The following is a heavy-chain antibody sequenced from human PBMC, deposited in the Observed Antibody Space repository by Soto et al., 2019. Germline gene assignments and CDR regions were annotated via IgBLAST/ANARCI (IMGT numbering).Heavy chain of an antibody. CDR2: IYWDDDK. CDR3: ARIRPSRGGYNYLFDY. J-gene: IGHJ4*02. V-gene: IGHV2-5*02. CDR1: AFSLSTGGVG. Sequence: SGPTLVNPTQTLTLTCTFSAFSLSTGGVGVGWIRQPPGKALEWLALIYWDDDKRYSPSLKSRLTITKDTSKNQVVLTMTNMDPVDTATYYCARIRPSRGGYNYLFDYWGQGTLVTVSS. D-gene: IGHD5-12*01.